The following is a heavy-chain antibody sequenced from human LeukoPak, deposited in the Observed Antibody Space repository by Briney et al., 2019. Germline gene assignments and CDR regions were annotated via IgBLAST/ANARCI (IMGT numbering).Heavy chain of an antibody. V-gene: IGHV4-39*07. CDR1: GGSISSSSYY. CDR3: ARAPGGYGSGSRGAFDI. Sequence: SETLSLTCTVSGGSISSSSYYWGWIRQPPGKGLEWIGSINYSGSTYYNPSLKSRVTISVHTSKNQFSLNLSSVTAADTAVYYCARAPGGYGSGSRGAFDIWGQGTMVTVSS. D-gene: IGHD3-10*01. CDR2: INYSGST. J-gene: IGHJ3*02.